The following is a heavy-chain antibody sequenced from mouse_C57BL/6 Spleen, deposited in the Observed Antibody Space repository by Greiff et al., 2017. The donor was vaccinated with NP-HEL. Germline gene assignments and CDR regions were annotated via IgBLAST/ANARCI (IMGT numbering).Heavy chain of an antibody. CDR3: ATDYDGGGYAMDY. V-gene: IGHV1-74*01. CDR2: IHPSDSDT. Sequence: QVQLKQSGAELVKPGASVKVSCKASGYTFTSYWMHWVKQRPGQGLEWIGRIHPSDSDTNYNQKFKGKATLTVDKSSSTAYMQLCSLTSEDSAVYYCATDYDGGGYAMDYWGQGTSVTVSS. J-gene: IGHJ4*01. CDR1: GYTFTSYW. D-gene: IGHD2-4*01.